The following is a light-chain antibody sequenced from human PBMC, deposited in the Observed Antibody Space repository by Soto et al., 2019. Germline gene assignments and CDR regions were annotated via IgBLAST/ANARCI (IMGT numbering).Light chain of an antibody. Sequence: DIQMTQSPSSPSASVGDRVTITCQASQDISNYLNWYQQKPGKAPKLLIYDASNLETGVPSRFSGSGSGTDFTFTISSLQPEDIATYYSQQYDNLPLTFGGGTKVEIK. J-gene: IGKJ4*01. CDR2: DAS. CDR1: QDISNY. V-gene: IGKV1-33*01. CDR3: QQYDNLPLT.